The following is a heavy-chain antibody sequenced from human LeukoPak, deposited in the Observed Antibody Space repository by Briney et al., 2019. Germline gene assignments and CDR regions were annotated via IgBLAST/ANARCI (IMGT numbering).Heavy chain of an antibody. CDR3: AREGIIDAFDI. J-gene: IGHJ3*02. Sequence: PETLLLTCTVSGGSISSYYWSWIRQPAGKGLELIGRVYTNGTTNYNPSLKSRVTISVDTSKNQFSLKLSSVTAADTAVYYCAREGIIDAFDIWGQGTVVTVSS. V-gene: IGHV4-4*07. CDR1: GGSISSYY. CDR2: VYTNGTT.